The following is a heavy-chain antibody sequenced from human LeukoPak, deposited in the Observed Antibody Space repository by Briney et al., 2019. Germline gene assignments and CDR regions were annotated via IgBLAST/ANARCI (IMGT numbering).Heavy chain of an antibody. J-gene: IGHJ4*02. V-gene: IGHV3-23*01. Sequence: GGSLTLSCAASGFTFSSYAMSWVRQAPGKGLEWVSAISGSGGSTYYADSVKGRFTISRDNSKNTPYLQMNSLRAEDTAIYYCAKDMGYDYVWGSFSFDYWGQGTLVTVSS. CDR1: GFTFSSYA. CDR3: AKDMGYDYVWGSFSFDY. CDR2: ISGSGGST. D-gene: IGHD3-16*01.